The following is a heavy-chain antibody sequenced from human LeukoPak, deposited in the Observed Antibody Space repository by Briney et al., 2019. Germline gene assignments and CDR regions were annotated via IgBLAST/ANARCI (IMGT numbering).Heavy chain of an antibody. V-gene: IGHV6-1*01. Sequence: SQTLSLTCAISGDSVSINSAAWNWIRQSPSRGLEWLGRTYYRSNWYSDYAVFVKSRITINPDTSKNQVSLQLNSATPEDTAVYYCARDLDGDKISFEYWGQGTLVTVSS. D-gene: IGHD5-24*01. CDR3: ARDLDGDKISFEY. CDR2: TYYRSNWYS. J-gene: IGHJ4*02. CDR1: GDSVSINSAA.